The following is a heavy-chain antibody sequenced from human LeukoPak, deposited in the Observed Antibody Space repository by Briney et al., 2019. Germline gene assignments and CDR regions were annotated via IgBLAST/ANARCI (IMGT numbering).Heavy chain of an antibody. Sequence: PGRSLRLSCAASGFTFSSYAMNWVRQAPGKGLEWVSYISSSGSTIYYADSVKGRFTISRDNAKNSLYLQMNSLRAEDTAVYYCARDRRLDGSRQFDYWGQGTLVTVSS. D-gene: IGHD3-16*01. V-gene: IGHV3-48*03. J-gene: IGHJ4*02. CDR2: ISSSGSTI. CDR3: ARDRRLDGSRQFDY. CDR1: GFTFSSYA.